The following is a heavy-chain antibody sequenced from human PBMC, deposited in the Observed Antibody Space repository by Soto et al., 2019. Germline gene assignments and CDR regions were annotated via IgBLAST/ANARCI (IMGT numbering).Heavy chain of an antibody. V-gene: IGHV3-33*01. Sequence: QVQLVESGEGVVQPGRSLRLSCAASGFTFSSYGMHWVRQAPGKGLEWVAVIWYDGSNKYYADSVKGRFTISRDNSKNTLYLQMNSLRAEDTAVYYCARGPLRYYYDSSGYYSNWFDPWGQGTLVTVSS. CDR1: GFTFSSYG. CDR2: IWYDGSNK. CDR3: ARGPLRYYYDSSGYYSNWFDP. J-gene: IGHJ5*02. D-gene: IGHD3-22*01.